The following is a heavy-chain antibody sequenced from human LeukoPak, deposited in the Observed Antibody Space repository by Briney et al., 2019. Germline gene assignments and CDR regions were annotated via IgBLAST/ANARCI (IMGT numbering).Heavy chain of an antibody. CDR2: IYTIGST. J-gene: IGHJ5*02. V-gene: IGHV4-4*07. D-gene: IGHD4-17*01. Sequence: PSETLSLTCTVSGGSISSYYCSWIRQPAGDGLGWIGRIYTIGSTNNNLSLKSRVTMSVDTSKNKCSLKLSYVTAADTAVYYCARRALDDYGDYVGWFDPWGQGTLVTVSS. CDR1: GGSISSYY. CDR3: ARRALDDYGDYVGWFDP.